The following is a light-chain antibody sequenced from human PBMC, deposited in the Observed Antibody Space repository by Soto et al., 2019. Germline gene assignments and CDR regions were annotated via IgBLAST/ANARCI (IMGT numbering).Light chain of an antibody. Sequence: DIQMTQSPSSLSASVGDRVTITCRASQSISSYLNWYQVKPGKAPKLPIYVASSLQSGVPSRFRGSGSGKDFTLTISSLQPEDFATYYWQQSYSIPYTFGQGTKIEIK. CDR3: QQSYSIPYT. J-gene: IGKJ2*01. CDR1: QSISSY. CDR2: VAS. V-gene: IGKV1-39*01.